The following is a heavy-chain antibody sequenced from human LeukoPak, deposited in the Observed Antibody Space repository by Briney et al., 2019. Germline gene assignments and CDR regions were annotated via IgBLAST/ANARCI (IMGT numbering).Heavy chain of an antibody. CDR3: ARERLRYFDWSLDY. J-gene: IGHJ4*02. Sequence: SETLSLTCTVSGGCISSYYWSWIRQPAGKGLEWIGRIYTSGSTNYNPSLKSRVTMSVDTSKNQFSLKLSSVTAADTAVYYCARERLRYFDWSLDYWGQGTLVTVSS. CDR1: GGCISSYY. V-gene: IGHV4-4*07. D-gene: IGHD3-9*01. CDR2: IYTSGST.